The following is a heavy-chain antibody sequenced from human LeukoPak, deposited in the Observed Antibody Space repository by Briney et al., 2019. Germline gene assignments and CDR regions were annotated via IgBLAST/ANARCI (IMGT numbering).Heavy chain of an antibody. J-gene: IGHJ4*02. D-gene: IGHD2-15*01. CDR3: ARTARIGYCSGGSCYPEGFHFDY. CDR1: GGSFSGYY. V-gene: IGHV4-34*01. Sequence: SETLSLTCAVYGGSFSGYYWSWIRQPPGKGLEWIGEINHSGSTNYNPSLKSRVTISVDTSKNQFSLKLSSVTAADTAVYYCARTARIGYCSGGSCYPEGFHFDYWGQGTLVTVSS. CDR2: INHSGST.